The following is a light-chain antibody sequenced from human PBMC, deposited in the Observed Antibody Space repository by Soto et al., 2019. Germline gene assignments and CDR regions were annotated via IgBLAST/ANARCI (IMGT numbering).Light chain of an antibody. CDR1: SSNIGSNT. CDR3: AAWEDSLNAWI. V-gene: IGLV1-44*01. Sequence: QSVLTQPPSASGTPGQRVTVSCSGSSSNIGSNTVSWYQQLPGTAPKLLIYSNNQRPSGVPDRFSGSKSGTSASLAIGGLQSEDEADYYCAAWEDSLNAWIFGGGTKLTVL. J-gene: IGLJ2*01. CDR2: SNN.